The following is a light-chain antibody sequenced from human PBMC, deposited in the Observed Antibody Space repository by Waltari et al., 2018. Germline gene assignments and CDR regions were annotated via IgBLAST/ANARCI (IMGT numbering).Light chain of an antibody. J-gene: IGLJ3*02. V-gene: IGLV2-18*02. CDR2: EVS. CDR3: SSFTSTNTWV. Sequence: QSALTQPPSVSGSPGQSVTISCTGTSSDVGVYNRFSWYQQPPGTAPKLMISEVSNRPSGVPDRFSGSKSGNTASLTISGLQAEDESYYYCSSFTSTNTWVFGGGTKLTVL. CDR1: SSDVGVYNR.